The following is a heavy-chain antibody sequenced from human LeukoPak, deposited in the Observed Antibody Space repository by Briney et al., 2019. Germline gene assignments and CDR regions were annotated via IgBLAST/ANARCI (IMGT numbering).Heavy chain of an antibody. Sequence: GGSLRLSCAASGFTFSSYSINWARQAPGKGLEWVSSISSSSSYIYYADSVKGRFTISRDNAKNSLYLQMNSLRAEDTAVYYCARDPVSGWRGVARDYWGQGTLVTVSS. J-gene: IGHJ4*02. V-gene: IGHV3-21*01. CDR2: ISSSSSYI. CDR1: GFTFSSYS. D-gene: IGHD6-19*01. CDR3: ARDPVSGWRGVARDY.